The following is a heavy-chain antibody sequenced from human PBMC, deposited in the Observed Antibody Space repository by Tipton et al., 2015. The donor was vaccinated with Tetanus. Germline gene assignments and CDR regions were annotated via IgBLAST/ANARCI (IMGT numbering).Heavy chain of an antibody. CDR3: ARMYSTSSPFDH. V-gene: IGHV5-51*01. CDR1: GYSFTSHW. D-gene: IGHD6-6*01. CDR2: IFPDDSDT. Sequence: QLVQSGADVKKPGESLKISCKASGYSFTSHWIGWVRQMPGKGLEWMGMIFPDDSDTRYSPSFQGHVPFSVDKSTSTVYLQWSSLKASDPAMYFCARMYSTSSPFDHWGQGTQVTVSS. J-gene: IGHJ4*02.